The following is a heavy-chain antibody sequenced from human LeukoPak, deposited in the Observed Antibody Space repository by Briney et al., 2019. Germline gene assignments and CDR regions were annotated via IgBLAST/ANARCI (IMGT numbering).Heavy chain of an antibody. Sequence: GRSLRLSCAASGFTFDDYAMHWVRQAPGKGVRWVSGISWNSGSIGYADSVKGRFTISRDNAKNSLYLQMNSLRAEDTALYYCAKIPEDSSGYYSGLDPFDIWGQGTMVTVSS. V-gene: IGHV3-9*01. J-gene: IGHJ3*02. D-gene: IGHD3-22*01. CDR3: AKIPEDSSGYYSGLDPFDI. CDR1: GFTFDDYA. CDR2: ISWNSGSI.